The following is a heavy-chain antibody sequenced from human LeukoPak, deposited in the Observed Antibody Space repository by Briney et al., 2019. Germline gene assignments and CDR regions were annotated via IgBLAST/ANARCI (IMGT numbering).Heavy chain of an antibody. V-gene: IGHV1-8*01. CDR3: ARGLGGGSPHQY. D-gene: IGHD3-10*01. CDR2: MNSNSGNT. Sequence: ASVKVSCKASGYPFTNYDITWVRQATGQGLEWMGWMNSNSGNTGYAQKFRGRVTMTRLTSISTAYMELRSLTSEDTAVYYCARGLGGGSPHQYWGQGSLVTVSS. CDR1: GYPFTNYD. J-gene: IGHJ4*02.